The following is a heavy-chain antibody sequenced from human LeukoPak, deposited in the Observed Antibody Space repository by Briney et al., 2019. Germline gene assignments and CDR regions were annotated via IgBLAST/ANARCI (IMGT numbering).Heavy chain of an antibody. D-gene: IGHD6-13*01. J-gene: IGHJ4*01. CDR1: GYTFTSYE. CDR2: MNPNSGDT. V-gene: IGHV1-8*01. Sequence: GASVKVSCKASGYTFTSYEINWVRQATGQGLEWMGWMNPNSGDTAYVQKFQGRITMTRSTSISTAYMELSSLRSEDTAVYYCVRQGRSSWYGNYWGQGTLVTVSS. CDR3: VRQGRSSWYGNY.